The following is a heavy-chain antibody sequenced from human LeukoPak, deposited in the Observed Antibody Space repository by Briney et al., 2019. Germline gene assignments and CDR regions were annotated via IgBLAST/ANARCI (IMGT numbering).Heavy chain of an antibody. CDR1: GGSFSRYY. CDR2: IDHRGDT. CDR3: ARGATISETGYFDF. V-gene: IGHV4-34*01. J-gene: IGHJ4*03. D-gene: IGHD5-24*01. Sequence: PSETLSLTCAVYGGSFSRYYWSWIRQSPGKGLEWIAEIDHRGDTNYNPSVKSRVTISVDTSKNQFSLKGRSLSAADTAVYYCARGATISETGYFDFWGQGTPVTVSS.